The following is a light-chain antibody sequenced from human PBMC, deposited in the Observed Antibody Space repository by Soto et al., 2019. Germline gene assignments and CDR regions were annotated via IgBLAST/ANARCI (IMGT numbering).Light chain of an antibody. J-gene: IGKJ3*01. CDR2: DAS. CDR1: QSVSSSY. V-gene: IGKV3-20*01. Sequence: EIVLTQSPGTLSLSPGERATLSCRASQSVSSSYLAWYQQKPGQAPRLLIYDASSRATGIPDRFSGSGSGTDFTLTISRLEPEDLAVYYCQQYISSPFTFGPGTKVDIK. CDR3: QQYISSPFT.